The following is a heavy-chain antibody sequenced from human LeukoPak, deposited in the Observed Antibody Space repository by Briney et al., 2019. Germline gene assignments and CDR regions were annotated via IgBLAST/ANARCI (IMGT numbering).Heavy chain of an antibody. J-gene: IGHJ5*02. D-gene: IGHD3-22*01. V-gene: IGHV3-48*01. CDR1: GFTFSAYS. CDR2: ISGSGRSI. CDR3: ARGRYYDTSAYNYFDP. Sequence: GGSLGLSCAASGFTFSAYSMNWIRQAPGKGLKWISYISGSGRSIFSADSVRGRFTISRDNANNSLFLQMNSLRAEDTAVYYCARGRYYDTSAYNYFDPWGQGTLVTVSS.